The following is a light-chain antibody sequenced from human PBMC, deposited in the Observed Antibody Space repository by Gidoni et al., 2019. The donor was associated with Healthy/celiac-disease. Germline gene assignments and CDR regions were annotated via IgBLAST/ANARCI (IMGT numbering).Light chain of an antibody. Sequence: DIVLTQPPGTLSSSPGERATLSCRASQRVGISYLAWYQQKPGQAPRLLIYGAASRATGIPDRFSGSGSGTDFTLTISRLEPEDFAVDYCQQYGSSPRTFGQGTKVEIK. J-gene: IGKJ1*01. CDR3: QQYGSSPRT. CDR2: GAA. CDR1: QRVGISY. V-gene: IGKV3-20*01.